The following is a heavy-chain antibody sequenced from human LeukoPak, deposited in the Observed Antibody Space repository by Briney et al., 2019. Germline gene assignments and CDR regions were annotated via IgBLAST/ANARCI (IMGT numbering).Heavy chain of an antibody. D-gene: IGHD3-10*01. CDR2: ISAYNGNT. J-gene: IGHJ4*02. V-gene: IGHV1-18*04. CDR1: GYTFTSYG. Sequence: ASVEVSCKASGYTFTSYGISWVRQAPGQGLEWMGWISAYNGNTNYAQKLQGRVTMTTDTSTSTAYMELRSLRSDDTAVYYCARSVYHLKYYYGSGSYYHFDYWGQGPLVTVSS. CDR3: ARSVYHLKYYYGSGSYYHFDY.